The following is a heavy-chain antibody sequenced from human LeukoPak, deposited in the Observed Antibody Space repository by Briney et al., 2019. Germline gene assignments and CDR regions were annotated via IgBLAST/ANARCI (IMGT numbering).Heavy chain of an antibody. D-gene: IGHD3-22*01. CDR1: GGTFSSYA. CDR3: ARDRGHGYYYDSSGYLTPTFFDY. V-gene: IGHV1-69*13. J-gene: IGHJ4*02. Sequence: SVKVSCKASGGTFSSYAISWVRQAPGQGLEWMGGIIPIFGTANYAQKFQGRVTITADESTSTAYMELSSLRSEDTAVYYCARDRGHGYYYDSSGYLTPTFFDYWGQGTLVTVSS. CDR2: IIPIFGTA.